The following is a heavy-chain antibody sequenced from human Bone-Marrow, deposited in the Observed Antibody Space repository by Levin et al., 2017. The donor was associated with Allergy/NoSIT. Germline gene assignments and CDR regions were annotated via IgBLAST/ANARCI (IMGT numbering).Heavy chain of an antibody. D-gene: IGHD6-19*01. Sequence: SCAASGFTFSSYAMSWVRQAPGKGLEWVSAISGSGGSTYYADSVKGRFTISRDNSKNTLYLQMNSLRAEDTAVYYCAKDYGSGWYWSVGDYWGQGTLVTVSS. CDR1: GFTFSSYA. CDR2: ISGSGGST. V-gene: IGHV3-23*01. CDR3: AKDYGSGWYWSVGDY. J-gene: IGHJ4*02.